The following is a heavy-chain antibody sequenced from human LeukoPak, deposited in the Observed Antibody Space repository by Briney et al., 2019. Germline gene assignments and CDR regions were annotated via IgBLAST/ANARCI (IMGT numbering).Heavy chain of an antibody. CDR2: ISAYNGNT. CDR1: GYTFTSYG. Sequence: GASVKVSCKASGYTFTSYGISWVRQAPGQGLEWMGWISAYNGNTNYAQKLQGRVTMTTDTSTSTAYMELRSLRSDDTAVYYCARARGIAARGHWFDPWGQGTLVTVSS. CDR3: ARARGIAARGHWFDP. D-gene: IGHD6-6*01. J-gene: IGHJ5*02. V-gene: IGHV1-18*01.